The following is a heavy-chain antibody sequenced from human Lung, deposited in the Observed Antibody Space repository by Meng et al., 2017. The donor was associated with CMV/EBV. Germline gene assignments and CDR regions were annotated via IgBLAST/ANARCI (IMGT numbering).Heavy chain of an antibody. D-gene: IGHD5-24*01. V-gene: IGHV4-4*02. CDR3: ATQESRDGHNPY. Sequence: ESGPGRVNLSGTFSLPCVVSGGSISSSYWWTWVRQSPGKGLEWIGEMYHSGTTNYNPSLKSRVTISMGKSNNQLSLKLNSVTAADTAVYYCATQESRDGHNPYWGQGTLVTVSS. CDR2: MYHSGTT. CDR1: GGSISSSYW. J-gene: IGHJ4*02.